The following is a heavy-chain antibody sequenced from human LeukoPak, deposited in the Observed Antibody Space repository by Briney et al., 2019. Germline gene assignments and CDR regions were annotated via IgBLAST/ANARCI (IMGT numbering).Heavy chain of an antibody. CDR2: ISSSSSYI. CDR1: GFTFSSYS. V-gene: IGHV3-21*01. CDR3: ARDLGRDDSNKRNDAFDI. J-gene: IGHJ3*02. D-gene: IGHD3-22*01. Sequence: PGGSLRLSCAASGFTFSSYSMNWVRQAPGKGLEWVSSISSSSSYIYYADSVKGRFTISRDNAKNSLYLQMNSLRAEDTAVYYCARDLGRDDSNKRNDAFDIWGQGTMVTVSS.